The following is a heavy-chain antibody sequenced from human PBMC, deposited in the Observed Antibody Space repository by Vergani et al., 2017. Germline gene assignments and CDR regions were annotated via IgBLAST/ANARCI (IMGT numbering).Heavy chain of an antibody. J-gene: IGHJ3*02. CDR2: IYYSGST. CDR3: ARFSYYYGSGTRSAFDI. D-gene: IGHD3-10*01. V-gene: IGHV4-59*01. CDR1: GGSISSYY. Sequence: QVQLQESGPGLVKPSQTLSLTCTVSGGSISSYYWSWIRQPPGKGLEWIGYIYYSGSTNYNPSLKSRVTISVDTSKNQFSLKLNSVTAADTDVYYCARFSYYYGSGTRSAFDIWGQGTMVTVSS.